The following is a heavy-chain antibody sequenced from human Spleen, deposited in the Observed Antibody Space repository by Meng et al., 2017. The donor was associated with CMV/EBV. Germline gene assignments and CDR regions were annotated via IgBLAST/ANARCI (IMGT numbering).Heavy chain of an antibody. CDR2: ISSSSSYI. Sequence: GESLKISCAASGFTFSSYSMNWVRQAPGKGLEWVSSISSSSSYIYYADSVKGRFTISRDNAKNSVYLEMNDLRAEDTAVYYCARGTHDIWSGSPMDVWGQGSTVTVSS. J-gene: IGHJ6*02. CDR3: ARGTHDIWSGSPMDV. V-gene: IGHV3-21*01. CDR1: GFTFSSYS. D-gene: IGHD3-3*01.